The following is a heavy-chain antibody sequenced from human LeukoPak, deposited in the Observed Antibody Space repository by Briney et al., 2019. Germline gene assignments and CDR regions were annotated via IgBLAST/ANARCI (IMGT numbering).Heavy chain of an antibody. CDR3: ARVKQQLLYYGMDV. CDR2: ISSSGSTI. J-gene: IGHJ6*02. V-gene: IGHV3-11*04. Sequence: GGSLRLSCAASGFTFSDYYMSWIRQAPGKGLEWVSYISSSGSTIYYADSVKGRFTTSRDNAKNSLFLQMNSLRAEDTAVYYCARVKQQLLYYGMDVWGQGTTVTVSS. D-gene: IGHD6-13*01. CDR1: GFTFSDYY.